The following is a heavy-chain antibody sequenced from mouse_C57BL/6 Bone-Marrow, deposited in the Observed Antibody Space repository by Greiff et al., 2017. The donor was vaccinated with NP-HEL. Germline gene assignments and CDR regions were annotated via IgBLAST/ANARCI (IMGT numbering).Heavy chain of an antibody. J-gene: IGHJ2*01. CDR3: TGRIITTVVNYFDY. CDR1: GFTFSNYW. D-gene: IGHD1-1*01. Sequence: EVKLMESGGGLVQPGGSMKLSCVASGFTFSNYWMNWVRQSPEKGLEWVAQIRLKSDNYATHYAESVKGRFTISRDDSKSSVYLQMNNLRAEDTGIYYCTGRIITTVVNYFDYWGQGTTLTVSS. V-gene: IGHV6-3*01. CDR2: IRLKSDNYAT.